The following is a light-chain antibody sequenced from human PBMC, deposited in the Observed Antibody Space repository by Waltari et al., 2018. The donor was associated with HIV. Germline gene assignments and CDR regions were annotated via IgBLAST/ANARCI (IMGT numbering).Light chain of an antibody. CDR1: QSVSTN. Sequence: EIMMTQSPATLSVSPGDTATLSCRASQSVSTNLALYKQKPGQAPRLLFYDASTRATGVPARFSGGGSETEVTVTITSRQSEDFAVYYCQQYNNWPAAYTFGQGTKLEIK. V-gene: IGKV3-15*01. CDR2: DAS. CDR3: QQYNNWPAAYT. J-gene: IGKJ2*01.